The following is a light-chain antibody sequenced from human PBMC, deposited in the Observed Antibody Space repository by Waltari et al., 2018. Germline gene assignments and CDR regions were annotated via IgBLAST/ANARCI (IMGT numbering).Light chain of an antibody. V-gene: IGLV1-47*01. CDR1: RPTTGRNF. Sequence: QSVMTHPPPPSGTPGQGVTISCSGRRPTTGRNFESWYQHFPGTAPKLLIYRNNQRPSGVPDRFSGSKSGTSASLAISGLRSEDEAGYYCAAWDDSLNGVVFGGGTKLTVL. J-gene: IGLJ3*02. CDR2: RNN. CDR3: AAWDDSLNGVV.